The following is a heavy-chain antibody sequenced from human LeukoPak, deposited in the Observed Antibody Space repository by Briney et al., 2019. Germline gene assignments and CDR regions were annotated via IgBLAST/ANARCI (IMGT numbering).Heavy chain of an antibody. V-gene: IGHV3-23*01. CDR1: GFTFSSYA. D-gene: IGHD3-3*01. CDR3: ARGGDSWSGYSYGMDV. Sequence: GGSLRLSCAASGFTFSSYAMSWVRQAPGKGLEWVSAISGSGGSTYHADSVKGRFTISRDNSKNTLYLQMSSLRPEDTAVYYCARGGDSWSGYSYGMDVWGQGTTVTVSS. CDR2: ISGSGGST. J-gene: IGHJ6*02.